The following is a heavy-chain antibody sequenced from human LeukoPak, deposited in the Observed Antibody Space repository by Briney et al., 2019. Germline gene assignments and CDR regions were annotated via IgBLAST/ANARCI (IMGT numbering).Heavy chain of an antibody. Sequence: GGSLRLSCAASGFTFSSYAMHWVRQAPGKGLEWVAVISYDGSNKYYADSVKGRFTISRDNSKNTLYLQMNSLRAEDTAVYYCAKFASKWLLFTGAYYFDYWGQGTLVTVSS. D-gene: IGHD3-3*01. CDR3: AKFASKWLLFTGAYYFDY. V-gene: IGHV3-30-3*02. J-gene: IGHJ4*02. CDR1: GFTFSSYA. CDR2: ISYDGSNK.